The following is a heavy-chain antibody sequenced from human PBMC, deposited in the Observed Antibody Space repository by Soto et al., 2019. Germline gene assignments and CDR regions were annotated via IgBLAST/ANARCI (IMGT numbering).Heavy chain of an antibody. CDR2: INGRDGAI. CDR1: GFSFSFYS. J-gene: IGHJ4*02. CDR3: ARDHLWAFDY. D-gene: IGHD3-3*02. Sequence: GGSIRRSCAASGFSFSFYSMNWVRQAPGKGLEWVSYINGRDGAINYVDSVKGRFTISIDIAKNSLYLQMNSLRDEDTAVYFCARDHLWAFDYWGQGVLVTVSS. V-gene: IGHV3-48*02.